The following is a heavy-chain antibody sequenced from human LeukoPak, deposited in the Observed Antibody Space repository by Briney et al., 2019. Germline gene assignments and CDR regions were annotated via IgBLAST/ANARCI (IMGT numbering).Heavy chain of an antibody. CDR2: INHRGST. J-gene: IGHJ4*02. Sequence: SETLSLTCVVYGGSFSGYYWSWIRQSPGKGLEWIGEINHRGSTNYNPSLKRRVTISLDTSKNQFSLKLSSVTAADTAVYYCARLALQEVGATQTYYLDYWGQGTLVTVSS. CDR3: ARLALQEVGATQTYYLDY. CDR1: GGSFSGYY. D-gene: IGHD1-26*01. V-gene: IGHV4-34*01.